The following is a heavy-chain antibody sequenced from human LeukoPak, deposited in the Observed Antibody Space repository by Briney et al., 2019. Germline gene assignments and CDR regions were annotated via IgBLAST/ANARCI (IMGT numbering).Heavy chain of an antibody. D-gene: IGHD5/OR15-5a*01. V-gene: IGHV4-39*07. CDR3: ANFVSYYNYYMDV. CDR2: IYYSGST. Sequence: SETLSLTCTVSGGSISSSSYYWGWIRQPPGKGLEWIGSIYYSGSTYYNPSLKSRVTISVDTSKNQFSLKLSSVTAADTAVYYCANFVSYYNYYMDVWGKGTTVTVSS. J-gene: IGHJ6*03. CDR1: GGSISSSSYY.